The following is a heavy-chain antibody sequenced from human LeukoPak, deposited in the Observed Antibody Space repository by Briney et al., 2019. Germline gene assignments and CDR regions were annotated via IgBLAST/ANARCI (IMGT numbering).Heavy chain of an antibody. J-gene: IGHJ4*02. CDR1: GFTFSTYG. CDR3: AREGRYCSGGSCYRSFDY. V-gene: IGHV3-74*01. D-gene: IGHD2-15*01. Sequence: GGSLRLSCATSGFTFSTYGMHWVRQAPGKGLVWVSRINSDGSSTSYADSVKGRFTISRDNAKNTLYLQMNSLRAEDTAVYYCAREGRYCSGGSCYRSFDYWGQGALVTVSS. CDR2: INSDGSST.